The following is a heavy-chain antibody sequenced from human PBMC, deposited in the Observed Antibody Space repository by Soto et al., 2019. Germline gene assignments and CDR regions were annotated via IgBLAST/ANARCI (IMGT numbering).Heavy chain of an antibody. J-gene: IGHJ6*03. CDR2: ISGSSSST. D-gene: IGHD2-2*01. Sequence: GSLRLSCVASGFSLSDYAVNCVRQAPGKGLEWVSAISGSSSSTYYADSVKGRFTISRDNSKNTLYLQMNSLRAEDTAVYYCAKLNGVVVPAVPPYYMDVWGKGTTVTVSS. CDR3: AKLNGVVVPAVPPYYMDV. CDR1: GFSLSDYA. V-gene: IGHV3-23*01.